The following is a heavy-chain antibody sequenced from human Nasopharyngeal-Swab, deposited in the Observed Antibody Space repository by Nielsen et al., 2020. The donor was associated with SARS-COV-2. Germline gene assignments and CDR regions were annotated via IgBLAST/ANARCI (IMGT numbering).Heavy chain of an antibody. V-gene: IGHV5-51*01. CDR1: EYGFTGSG. CDR3: ARGWYSGPDY. D-gene: IGHD6-19*01. Sequence: GGSRGLSVRGLEYGFTGSGIPWGARLPGKGLEWMGLIYPSDSETRYSPSFEGQVTISADKSIGTAYLQWSSLKASDTAMYYCARGWYSGPDYWGQGTLVTVSS. J-gene: IGHJ4*02. CDR2: IYPSDSET.